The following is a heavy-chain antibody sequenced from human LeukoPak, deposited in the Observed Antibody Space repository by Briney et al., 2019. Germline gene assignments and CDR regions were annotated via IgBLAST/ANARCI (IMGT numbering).Heavy chain of an antibody. CDR1: GFTFSSCA. V-gene: IGHV3-23*01. D-gene: IGHD6-13*01. CDR3: AKLAAAGFDY. J-gene: IGHJ4*02. Sequence: GGSLRLSCAASGFTFSSCAMRWVRQAPGKGLEWVSAITGSGDSTYYADSVKGRFTISRDNSKNSLYLQMNSLRAEDTAVYYCAKLAAAGFDYWGQGTLVTVSS. CDR2: ITGSGDST.